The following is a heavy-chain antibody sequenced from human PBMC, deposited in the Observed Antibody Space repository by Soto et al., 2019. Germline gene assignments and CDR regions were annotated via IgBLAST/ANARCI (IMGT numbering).Heavy chain of an antibody. CDR1: GYTFTCYA. D-gene: IGHD2-21*01. V-gene: IGHV1-3*01. CDR2: INAGNGVT. J-gene: IGHJ6*03. Sequence: ASVKVSCKASGYTFTCYAMHWVRQAPGQRLEWMGWINAGNGVTKYLQNFQGRLTITRDTSASTAYMELSSLRSEDTAVYYCARGLHSYYYHYMDVWAKGTTVTVSS. CDR3: ARGLHSYYYHYMDV.